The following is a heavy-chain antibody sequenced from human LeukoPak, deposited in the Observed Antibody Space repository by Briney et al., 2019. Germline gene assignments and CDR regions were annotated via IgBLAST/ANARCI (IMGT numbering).Heavy chain of an antibody. CDR3: ARDITGSYSTDY. CDR1: GFTFSSYA. CDR2: IQYDGSDK. V-gene: IGHV3-30-3*01. D-gene: IGHD1-20*01. J-gene: IGHJ4*02. Sequence: PGGSLRLSCAASGFTFSSYAMHWVRQAPGKGLEWVAVIQYDGSDKWYADSVKGRFTISRDNSQNMLYLQMNSLRVEDTSVYHCARDITGSYSTDYWGQGTLVTVSS.